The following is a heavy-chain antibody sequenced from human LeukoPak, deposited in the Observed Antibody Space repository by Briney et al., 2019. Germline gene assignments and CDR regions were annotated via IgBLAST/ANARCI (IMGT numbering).Heavy chain of an antibody. Sequence: GASVKVSCKASGYTFTGYYIHWVRQAPGQGLEWMGWINPNTGGTDYAQKFQGRVTMTRDTSISTVYMELSRLTSDDTAVYYCARGVASASAKYFDQWGQGTLVTVSS. CDR2: INPNTGGT. V-gene: IGHV1-2*02. J-gene: IGHJ4*02. CDR3: ARGVASASAKYFDQ. CDR1: GYTFTGYY. D-gene: IGHD6-13*01.